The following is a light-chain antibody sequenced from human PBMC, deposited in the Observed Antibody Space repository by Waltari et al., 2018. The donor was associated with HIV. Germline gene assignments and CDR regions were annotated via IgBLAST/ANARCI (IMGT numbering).Light chain of an antibody. CDR1: NIASPN. J-gene: IGLJ3*02. V-gene: IGLV3-9*01. CDR2: RDN. CDR3: QVWDSSTGV. Sequence: SYELPQPLSVSVALGQTARITCGGNNIASPNVHSYQQKPGQAPVLVIYRDNIRPPGIPERFSGSNSGNTAILSISRAQAEDEGDYYCQVWDSSTGVFGGGTNLTVL.